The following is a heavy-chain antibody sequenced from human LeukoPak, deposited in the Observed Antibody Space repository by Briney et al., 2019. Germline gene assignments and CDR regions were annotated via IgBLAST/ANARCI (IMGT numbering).Heavy chain of an antibody. J-gene: IGHJ5*02. V-gene: IGHV4-39*07. CDR1: GGSISSSSYY. CDR2: INHSGST. CDR3: ARGITMVRGENWFDP. Sequence: SETLSLTCTVSGGSISSSSYYWSWIRQPPGKGLEWIGEINHSGSTNYNPSLKSRVTISVDTSKNQFSLKLSSVTAADTAVYYCARGITMVRGENWFDPWGQGTLVTVSS. D-gene: IGHD3-10*01.